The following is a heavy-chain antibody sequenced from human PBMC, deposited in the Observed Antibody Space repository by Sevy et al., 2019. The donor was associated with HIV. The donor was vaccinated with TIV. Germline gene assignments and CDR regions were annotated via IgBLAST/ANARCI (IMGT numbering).Heavy chain of an antibody. CDR1: GGTFNNYA. J-gene: IGHJ4*02. CDR3: AKSISWYASFDS. CDR2: IIHMFGSA. Sequence: ASVKVSCKASGGTFNNYAVNWVRQAPGHGLEWMGGIIHMFGSANYVQKFQGRVTITADESTSTAYMEVSSLRSDDTAVYYCAKSISWYASFDSWGQGTLVTVSS. D-gene: IGHD6-13*01. V-gene: IGHV1-69*13.